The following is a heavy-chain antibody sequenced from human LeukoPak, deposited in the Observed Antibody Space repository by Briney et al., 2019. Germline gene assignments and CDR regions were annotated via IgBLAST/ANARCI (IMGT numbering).Heavy chain of an antibody. CDR3: ARAEPDIVVVPAAMLGYYYYYYMDV. CDR2: IIPIFGTA. D-gene: IGHD2-2*01. Sequence: SVKVSCKASGGTFSSYAISWVRQAPGQGLEWMGGIIPIFGTANYAQKFQGRVTITADKSTRTAYMELSSLRSEDTAVYYCARAEPDIVVVPAAMLGYYYYYYMDVWGKGTTVTVSS. V-gene: IGHV1-69*06. J-gene: IGHJ6*03. CDR1: GGTFSSYA.